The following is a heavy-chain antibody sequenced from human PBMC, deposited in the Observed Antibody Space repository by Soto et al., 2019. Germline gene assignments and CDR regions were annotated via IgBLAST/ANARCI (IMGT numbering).Heavy chain of an antibody. CDR3: ARDGTGSGWYKCFAY. CDR1: GFTFSSYW. D-gene: IGHD6-19*01. J-gene: IGHJ4*02. Sequence: QTGGSLRLSCAASGFTFSSYWMSWVRQAPGKGLEWVANIKQDGSEKYYVDSVKGRFTISRDNAKNSLYLQMNSLRAEDTAVYYCARDGTGSGWYKCFAYWGQGTPVTVSS. CDR2: IKQDGSEK. V-gene: IGHV3-7*03.